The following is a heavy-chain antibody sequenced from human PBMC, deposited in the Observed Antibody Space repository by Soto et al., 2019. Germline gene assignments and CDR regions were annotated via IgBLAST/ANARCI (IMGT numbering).Heavy chain of an antibody. J-gene: IGHJ5*02. CDR1: GFTFSNYW. CDR3: ASARHIGP. V-gene: IGHV3-7*01. D-gene: IGHD2-21*01. Sequence: GSLRLSCTASGFTFSNYWMSWVRQAPGKGLEWVANIGQDGSQRNYVDSVKGRFTISRDNAENSLYLQMNSLRAEDTAIYYCASARHIGPWGQGTQVTVSS. CDR2: IGQDGSQR.